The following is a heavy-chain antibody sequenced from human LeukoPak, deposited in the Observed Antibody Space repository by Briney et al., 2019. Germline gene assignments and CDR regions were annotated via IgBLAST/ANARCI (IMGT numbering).Heavy chain of an antibody. Sequence: GGSLRLTCAASGFIFSNYWMSWVRQAPGKGLEWVSAISGSGGSTYYADSVKGRFTISRDNSKNTLYLQMNSLRAEDTAVYYCAKQDAYCGGDCYSIDYWGQGTLVTVSS. CDR3: AKQDAYCGGDCYSIDY. D-gene: IGHD2-21*02. CDR1: GFIFSNYW. CDR2: ISGSGGST. V-gene: IGHV3-23*01. J-gene: IGHJ4*02.